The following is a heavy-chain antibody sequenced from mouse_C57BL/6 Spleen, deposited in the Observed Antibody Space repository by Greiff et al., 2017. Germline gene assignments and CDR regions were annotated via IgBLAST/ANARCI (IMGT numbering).Heavy chain of an antibody. CDR2: ISYDGSN. CDR1: GYSITSGYY. Sequence: ESGPGLVKPSQSLSLTCSVTGYSITSGYYWNWIRQFPGNKLEWMGYISYDGSNNYNPSLKNRISITRDTSKNQFFLKLNSVTTEDTATYYCARGPYDSYLAWFAYWGQGTLVTVSA. J-gene: IGHJ3*01. D-gene: IGHD2-4*01. CDR3: ARGPYDSYLAWFAY. V-gene: IGHV3-6*01.